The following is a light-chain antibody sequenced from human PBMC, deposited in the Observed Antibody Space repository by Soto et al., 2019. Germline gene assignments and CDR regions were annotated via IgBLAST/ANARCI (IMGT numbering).Light chain of an antibody. CDR3: QSFDSSLSALYV. CDR2: GNN. J-gene: IGLJ1*01. Sequence: QSALTQPPSVSGAPGQRVTISCIGATSDVHWYQHLPGTAPKLLIYGNNNRPSGVPDRFSGSKSGTSASLAITGLQAEDEADYYCQSFDSSLSALYVFGPGTKVTVL. V-gene: IGLV1-40*01. CDR1: GATSD.